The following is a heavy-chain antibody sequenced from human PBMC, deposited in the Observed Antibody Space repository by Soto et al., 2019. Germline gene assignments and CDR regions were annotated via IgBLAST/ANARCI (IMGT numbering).Heavy chain of an antibody. D-gene: IGHD2-15*01. V-gene: IGHV3-30-3*01. CDR3: ARYWTGYFDL. J-gene: IGHJ2*01. CDR2: ISYDGSNK. CDR1: GFTFNSYA. Sequence: QVQLVESGGGVVQPGRSLRLSCAASGFTFNSYAIHWVRQAPGKGLEWVAVISYDGSNKYYADSVKGRFTISRDNSKNTLYLQMNSLRAEDTAVYYCARYWTGYFDLWGRGTLVTVSS.